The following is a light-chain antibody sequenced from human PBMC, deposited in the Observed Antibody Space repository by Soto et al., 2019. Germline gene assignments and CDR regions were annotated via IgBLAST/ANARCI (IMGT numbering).Light chain of an antibody. V-gene: IGKV1-39*01. CDR3: QQSYSTLLT. CDR2: AAS. J-gene: IGKJ4*01. CDR1: ESISSY. Sequence: DIQMTQCPSSLSASVGDRVTITCRASESISSYLNWYQQKPGKAPELLIYAASSLQSGVPSRFSGTGAGADFTLTISSLQPEDFATYYCQQSYSTLLTFGGGTKVEIK.